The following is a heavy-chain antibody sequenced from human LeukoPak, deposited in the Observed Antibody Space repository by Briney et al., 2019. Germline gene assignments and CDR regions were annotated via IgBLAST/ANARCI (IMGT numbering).Heavy chain of an antibody. V-gene: IGHV3-30*18. Sequence: QSGRSLRLSCAASGFTFSSYGMHWVRQAPGKGLEWVAVISYDGSNKYYADSVKGRFTISRDNSKNTLYLQMNSLRAEDTAVYYCAKVPTVTTDTYAFDIWGQGTMVTVSS. J-gene: IGHJ3*02. D-gene: IGHD4-17*01. CDR2: ISYDGSNK. CDR3: AKVPTVTTDTYAFDI. CDR1: GFTFSSYG.